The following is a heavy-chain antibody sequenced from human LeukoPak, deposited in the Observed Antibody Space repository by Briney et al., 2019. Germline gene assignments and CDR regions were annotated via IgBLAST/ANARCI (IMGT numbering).Heavy chain of an antibody. Sequence: PSETLSLTCTVSGGSISSYYWSWIRQPAGKGLEWIGRIYTSGSTNYNPSLKSRVTISVDTSKNQFSLKLSSVTAADTAVYYCARVRGYSSRYYFDYWGQGTLVTVSS. CDR1: GGSISSYY. CDR2: IYTSGST. J-gene: IGHJ4*02. CDR3: ARVRGYSSRYYFDY. D-gene: IGHD6-13*01. V-gene: IGHV4-4*07.